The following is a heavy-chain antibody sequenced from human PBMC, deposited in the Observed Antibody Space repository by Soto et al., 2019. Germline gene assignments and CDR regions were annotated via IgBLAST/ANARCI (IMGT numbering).Heavy chain of an antibody. J-gene: IGHJ5*02. D-gene: IGHD3-16*02. CDR2: ITAYNGNT. CDR3: AREGPNHRLS. V-gene: IGHV1-18*04. Sequence: ASVKASCKSIGYSFTSHYMHWVRQAPGQGLEWMGWITAYNGNTKYAQKLQGRVTMTTDTSTSTAYMELRSLRSDDTAVYYCAREGPNHRLSWGQGTLVTVSS. CDR1: GYSFTSHY.